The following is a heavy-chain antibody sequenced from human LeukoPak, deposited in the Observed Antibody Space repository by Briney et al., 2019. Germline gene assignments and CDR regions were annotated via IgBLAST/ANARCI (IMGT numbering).Heavy chain of an antibody. CDR3: AKELYFGSGSYPDY. V-gene: IGHV3-30*18. Sequence: GGSLRLSCAASGFTSSSYGMHWVRQAPGKGLEWVAVISPDGSNKYYADSVKGRFTISRDNSKNTLYLQMNSLRVEDTAVYNCAKELYFGSGSYPDYWGQGTLVTVSS. D-gene: IGHD3-10*01. J-gene: IGHJ4*02. CDR1: GFTSSSYG. CDR2: ISPDGSNK.